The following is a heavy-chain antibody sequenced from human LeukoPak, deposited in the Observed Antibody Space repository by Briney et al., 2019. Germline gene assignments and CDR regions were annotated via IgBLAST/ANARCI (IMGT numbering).Heavy chain of an antibody. D-gene: IGHD6-19*01. CDR3: ARTPTPTLYSSGWYRGAFDY. Sequence: RASVKVSCKASGYTFTGYYMHWVRQAPGQGLEWMGWINPNSGGTNYAQKFQGRVTMTRDTSISTAYMELSRLRSDDTAVYYCARTPTPTLYSSGWYRGAFDYWGQGTLVTVSS. J-gene: IGHJ4*02. CDR1: GYTFTGYY. V-gene: IGHV1-2*02. CDR2: INPNSGGT.